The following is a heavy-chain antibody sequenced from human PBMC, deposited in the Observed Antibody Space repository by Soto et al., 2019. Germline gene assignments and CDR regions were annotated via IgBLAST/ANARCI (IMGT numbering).Heavy chain of an antibody. CDR3: ARLVGTIFGVVGAPPYFDY. D-gene: IGHD3-3*01. CDR1: GYSFTSYW. CDR2: IYPGDSDT. V-gene: IGHV5-51*01. Sequence: GESLKISCKGSGYSFTSYWLGWVRQMPGKGLEWMGIIYPGDSDTRYSPSFQGQVTISADKSISTAYLPWSNLKASDSAMYYCARLVGTIFGVVGAPPYFDYWGQGTLVTVSS. J-gene: IGHJ4*02.